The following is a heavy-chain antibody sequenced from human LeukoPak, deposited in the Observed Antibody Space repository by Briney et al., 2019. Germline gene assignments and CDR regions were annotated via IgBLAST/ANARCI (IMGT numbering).Heavy chain of an antibody. V-gene: IGHV4-59*01. Sequence: SETLSLTCAVYGGSFSGYYWSWIRQPPGKGLEWIGYIYYSGSTNYNPSLKSRVTISVDTSKNQFSLKLSSVTAADTAVYYCARAGNGDSSGYYQDNFDYWGQGTLVTVSS. D-gene: IGHD3-22*01. CDR2: IYYSGST. J-gene: IGHJ4*02. CDR1: GGSFSGYY. CDR3: ARAGNGDSSGYYQDNFDY.